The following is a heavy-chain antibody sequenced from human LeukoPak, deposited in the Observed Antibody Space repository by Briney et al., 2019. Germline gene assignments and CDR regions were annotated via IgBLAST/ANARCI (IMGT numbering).Heavy chain of an antibody. J-gene: IGHJ4*02. CDR1: GGSFSGYY. V-gene: IGHV4-34*01. D-gene: IGHD3-3*01. CDR3: ARGVSPYYDFWSGYYGLDY. Sequence: SETLSLTCAVYGGSFSGYYWSWIRQPPGKGLEWIGEINHSGSTNYNPSLKSRVTISVDTSKNQFSLKLSSVTAADTAVYYCARGVSPYYDFWSGYYGLDYWGQGTLVTVSS. CDR2: INHSGST.